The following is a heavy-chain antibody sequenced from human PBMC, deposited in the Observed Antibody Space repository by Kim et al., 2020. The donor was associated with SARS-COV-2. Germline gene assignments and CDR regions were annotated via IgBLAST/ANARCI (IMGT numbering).Heavy chain of an antibody. Sequence: GESLKISCKGSGYSFTSYWISWVRQMPGKGLEWMGRIDPSDSYTNYSPSFQGHVTISADKSISTAYLQWSSLKASDTAMYYCARTYYYDSSGYWRLEVDYWGQGTLVTVSS. CDR1: GYSFTSYW. D-gene: IGHD3-22*01. V-gene: IGHV5-10-1*01. CDR3: ARTYYYDSSGYWRLEVDY. J-gene: IGHJ4*02. CDR2: IDPSDSYT.